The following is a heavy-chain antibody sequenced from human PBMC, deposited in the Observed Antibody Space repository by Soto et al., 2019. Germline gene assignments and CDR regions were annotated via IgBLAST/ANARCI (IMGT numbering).Heavy chain of an antibody. V-gene: IGHV1-3*01. CDR1: GYTFTSYA. CDR2: INAGNGNT. J-gene: IGHJ4*02. D-gene: IGHD3-10*01. CDR3: ARGSRPRPFDY. Sequence: QVPLVQSGAEVKKPGASVKVSCKASGYTFTSYAMHWVRQAPGQRLEWMGWINAGNGNTKYSQKFQGRVTITRDTAASTAYMERSSLRSEDTAVYYCARGSRPRPFDYWGQGTLVTVSS.